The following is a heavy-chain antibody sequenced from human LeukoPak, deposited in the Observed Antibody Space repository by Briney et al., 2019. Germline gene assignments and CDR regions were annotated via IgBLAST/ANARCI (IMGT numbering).Heavy chain of an antibody. CDR3: TKVRPPPGSGWYGGDDS. V-gene: IGHV3-9*01. CDR1: GFIFNNYA. CDR2: ISWNSGTI. Sequence: GGSLRLSCAGSGFIFNNYAMHWVRQPPGKGLEWVSGISWNSGTIDYADSVKGRFTISRDNSKNTLYLQMNSLRVEDTAVYYCTKVRPPPGSGWYGGDDSWGQGTLVTVSS. D-gene: IGHD6-19*01. J-gene: IGHJ4*02.